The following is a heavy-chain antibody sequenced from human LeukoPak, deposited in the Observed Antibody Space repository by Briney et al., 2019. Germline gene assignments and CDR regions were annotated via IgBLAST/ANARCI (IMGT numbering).Heavy chain of an antibody. D-gene: IGHD3-22*01. Sequence: GGPLRLSCAASGFTFSTYGMHWVRQAPGKGLEWVAGIAYDGNNKFYADSVKGRFTISRDNSKNTLFLQMNSLRAEDTAVYYCAKDENSSGLSHWGQGTLVTVSS. CDR3: AKDENSSGLSH. CDR1: GFTFSTYG. V-gene: IGHV3-30*18. CDR2: IAYDGNNK. J-gene: IGHJ4*02.